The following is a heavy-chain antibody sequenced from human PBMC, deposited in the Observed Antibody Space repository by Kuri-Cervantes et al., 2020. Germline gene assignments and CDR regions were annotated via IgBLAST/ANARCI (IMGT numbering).Heavy chain of an antibody. J-gene: IGHJ3*02. CDR2: IYPGDSDT. V-gene: IGHV5-51*01. CDR1: GYSFTSYW. CDR3: ARHPATYSSSWSDAFDI. D-gene: IGHD6-13*01. Sequence: GSLRLSCKGSGYSFTSYWIGWVRQMPGKGLEWMGIIYPGDSDTRYSPSFQGQVTISADKSISTAYLQWSSLKASDTAMYYCARHPATYSSSWSDAFDIWGQGTMVTVSS.